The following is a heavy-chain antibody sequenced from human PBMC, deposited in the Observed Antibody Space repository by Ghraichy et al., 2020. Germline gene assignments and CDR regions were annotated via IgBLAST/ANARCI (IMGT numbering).Heavy chain of an antibody. J-gene: IGHJ6*01. Sequence: GGSLRLSCAGSGLTFSNFAMDWVRQAPGKGLEWVSAISGSGDDTFYADSVKGRFTISRDNSKNRLYLQMNSLRGDDTAVYYCATDPNVLRFSEWLPPRDSGCYHFGLDVWGQGTTVTVSS. D-gene: IGHD3-3*01. CDR1: GLTFSNFA. CDR2: ISGSGDDT. CDR3: ATDPNVLRFSEWLPPRDSGCYHFGLDV. V-gene: IGHV3-23*01.